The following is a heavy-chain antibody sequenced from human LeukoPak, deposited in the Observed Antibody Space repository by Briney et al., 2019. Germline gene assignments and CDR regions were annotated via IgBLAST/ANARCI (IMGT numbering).Heavy chain of an antibody. D-gene: IGHD6-19*01. Sequence: GGSLRLSCAASGFTFSSYWMSWVRQAPGKGLEWVANIKQDGSEKYYVDSVKGRFTICRDNAKNSLYLQMNSLRAEDTAVYYCAREMQWLTSCFDYWGQGTLVTVSS. J-gene: IGHJ4*02. CDR1: GFTFSSYW. CDR2: IKQDGSEK. V-gene: IGHV3-7*01. CDR3: AREMQWLTSCFDY.